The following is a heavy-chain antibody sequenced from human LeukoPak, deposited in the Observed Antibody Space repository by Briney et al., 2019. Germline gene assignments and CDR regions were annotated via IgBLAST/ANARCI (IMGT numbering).Heavy chain of an antibody. V-gene: IGHV1-3*01. CDR2: INAGNGNT. CDR3: ARSLLLRFFNWFDP. CDR1: GYTFTSYA. D-gene: IGHD3-3*01. J-gene: IGHJ5*02. Sequence: ASVKVSCKASGYTFTSYAMHWVRQAPGQRLEWMGWINAGNGNTKYSQKFQGRVTITRDTSASTAYMELSSLRYEDTAVYYCARSLLLRFFNWFDPWGQGTLVTVSS.